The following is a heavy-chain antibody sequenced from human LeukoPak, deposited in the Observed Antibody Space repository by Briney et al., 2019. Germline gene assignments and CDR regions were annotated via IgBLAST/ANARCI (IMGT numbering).Heavy chain of an antibody. CDR1: GFTFSTYA. CDR2: ISGRGDGT. J-gene: IGHJ4*02. CDR3: AKDPESSGWYWSTYFDY. D-gene: IGHD6-19*01. Sequence: GGSLRLSCAASGFTFSTYAMSWVRQAPGKGLEWVSLISGRGDGTYYAESVKGRFTISRDNSKNTVYLQMNSLRAEDTAVYYCAKDPESSGWYWSTYFDYWGQGTLVTVSS. V-gene: IGHV3-23*01.